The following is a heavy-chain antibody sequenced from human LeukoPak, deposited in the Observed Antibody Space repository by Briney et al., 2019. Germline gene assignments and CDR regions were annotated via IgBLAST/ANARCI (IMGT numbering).Heavy chain of an antibody. CDR1: GGSISSSGYY. Sequence: SETLSLTCTVSGGSISSSGYYWVWIRQPPGKGLEWIGYSYHSGSTMYNPSLKSRVTMSVDKSKNQFSLKLTSVTAADTAVYYCARDMYGSGSFLPESPWGQGTLVTVSS. CDR2: SYHSGST. CDR3: ARDMYGSGSFLPESP. D-gene: IGHD3-10*01. V-gene: IGHV4-61*05. J-gene: IGHJ5*02.